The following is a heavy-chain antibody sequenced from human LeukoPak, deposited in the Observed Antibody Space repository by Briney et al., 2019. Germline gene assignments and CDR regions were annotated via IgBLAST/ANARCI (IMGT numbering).Heavy chain of an antibody. CDR1: GGSISSYY. Sequence: PSETLSLTCSVSGGSISSYYWSWIRQPPGKGLEWLGYIYYSGSTNYNPSLKSRATISVDTSKNQFSLKLSSVTAAGTAVYYCARENYDSSYFDYWGQGTLVTVSS. V-gene: IGHV4-59*01. J-gene: IGHJ4*02. D-gene: IGHD3-22*01. CDR3: ARENYDSSYFDY. CDR2: IYYSGST.